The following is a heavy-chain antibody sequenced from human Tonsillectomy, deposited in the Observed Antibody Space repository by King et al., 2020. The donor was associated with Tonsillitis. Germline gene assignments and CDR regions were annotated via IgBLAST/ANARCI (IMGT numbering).Heavy chain of an antibody. Sequence: LQLQESGPGLVKPSETLSVTCNVSGGSISSSSYYWVWIRQPPGKGLEWIGNIYYSGSPYYTPSLKSRVTLSVDTSKNRLSLKLSSVTAADTATYYCARGECIVCSCFRPRTDTMEINAYYGVDVWGQGTTVIVSS. CDR3: ARGECIVCSCFRPRTDTMEINAYYGVDV. V-gene: IGHV4-39*01. J-gene: IGHJ6*02. CDR1: GGSISSSSYY. CDR2: IYYSGSP. D-gene: IGHD2-15*01.